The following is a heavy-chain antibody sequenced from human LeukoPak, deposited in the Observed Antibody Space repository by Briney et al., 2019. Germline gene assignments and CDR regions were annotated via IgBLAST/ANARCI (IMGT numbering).Heavy chain of an antibody. CDR1: GFTFTTYS. CDR2: ISSGTSI. V-gene: IGHV3-48*02. Sequence: TGGSLRLSCAASGFTFTTYSMNWVRQAPGKGLEWVSYISSGTSIYYADSVKGRFTISRDNAKMSLYLQMNSLRDEDTAVYYCVRDYHIPGRAFDIWGQGTMVTVSS. J-gene: IGHJ3*02. CDR3: VRDYHIPGRAFDI. D-gene: IGHD2-2*02.